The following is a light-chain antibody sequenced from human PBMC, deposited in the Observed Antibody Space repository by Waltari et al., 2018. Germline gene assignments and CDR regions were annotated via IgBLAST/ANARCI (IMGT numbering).Light chain of an antibody. J-gene: IGLJ2*01. CDR3: ATWDNSLTDVV. CDR2: DND. CDR1: TSNVVNSY. V-gene: IGLV1-51*01. Sequence: QSVFTQPPSVSAAPVQKVTISCSGGTSNVVNSYLSWYQHLPGAAPKLLIYDNDKRPSGIPDRFSASKSGTSATLGITGLQIGDEADYYCATWDNSLTDVVFGGGTKLTVL.